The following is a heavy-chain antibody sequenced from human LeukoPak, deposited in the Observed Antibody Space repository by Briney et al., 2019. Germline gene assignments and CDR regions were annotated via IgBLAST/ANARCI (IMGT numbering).Heavy chain of an antibody. CDR3: AKDLSNYDSSGYYFSGFDY. D-gene: IGHD3-22*01. CDR2: ISGSGGST. V-gene: IGHV3-23*01. Sequence: PGGSLRLSCAASGFTFSSYAMSWVRQAPGKGLEWVSAISGSGGSTYYADSVKGRFTISRDNSKNTLYLQMNSLRAEDTAVYYCAKDLSNYDSSGYYFSGFDYWGQGTLVTVSS. J-gene: IGHJ4*02. CDR1: GFTFSSYA.